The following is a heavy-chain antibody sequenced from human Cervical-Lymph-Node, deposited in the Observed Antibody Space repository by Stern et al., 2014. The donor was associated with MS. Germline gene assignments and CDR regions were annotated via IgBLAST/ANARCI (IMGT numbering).Heavy chain of an antibody. CDR2: IDWDDDK. V-gene: IGHV2-70*01. J-gene: IGHJ3*02. CDR1: GFSLTTSGMC. D-gene: IGHD6-6*01. CDR3: ARFYSSSSFADAFDI. Sequence: SGPALVKPTQTLTLTCTFSGFSLTTSGMCVSWIRQPPGTALEGLAFIDWDDDKSYNTSLKTRLTISKDTSKNQVVLTMTNMDPVDTATYYCARFYSSSSFADAFDIWGQGTMVTVSS.